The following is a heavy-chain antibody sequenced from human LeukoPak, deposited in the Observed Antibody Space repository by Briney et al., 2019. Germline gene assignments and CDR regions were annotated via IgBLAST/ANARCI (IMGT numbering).Heavy chain of an antibody. V-gene: IGHV4-39*01. J-gene: IGHJ4*02. Sequence: SETLSLTCTVSGGSISSSSYYWGWIRQPPGKGLEWIGSIYYSGSTYYNPSLKSRVTISVDTSKNQFSLKLSSVTAADTAVYYCARPRAHYYDSSGYSSFDYWGQGTQVTVSS. D-gene: IGHD3-22*01. CDR1: GGSISSSSYY. CDR3: ARPRAHYYDSSGYSSFDY. CDR2: IYYSGST.